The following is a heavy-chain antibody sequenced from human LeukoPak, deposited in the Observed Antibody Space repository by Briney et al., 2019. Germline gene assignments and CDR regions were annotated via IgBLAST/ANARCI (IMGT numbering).Heavy chain of an antibody. V-gene: IGHV3-7*01. CDR1: GFTFSSYA. J-gene: IGHJ6*02. CDR2: IKQDGSEK. CDR3: ARDRVCSGGSCYSDYYYYGMDV. D-gene: IGHD2-15*01. Sequence: GGSLRLSCAASGFTFSSYAMSWVRQAPGKGLEWVANIKQDGSEKYYVDSVKGRFTISRDNAKNSLYLQMNSLRAEDTAVYYCARDRVCSGGSCYSDYYYYGMDVWGQGTTVTVSS.